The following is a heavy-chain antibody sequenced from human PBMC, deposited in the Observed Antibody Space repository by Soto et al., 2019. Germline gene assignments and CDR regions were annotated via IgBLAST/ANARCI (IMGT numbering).Heavy chain of an antibody. Sequence: SETLSLTCTVSGGSVSSGSYYWSWIRQPPGKGLEWIGYIYYSGSTNYNPSLKSRVTISVDTSKNQFSLKLSSVTAADTAVYYCARGGFYGDFLYYYGMDVWGQGTTVTVSS. CDR2: IYYSGST. V-gene: IGHV4-61*01. J-gene: IGHJ6*02. CDR1: GGSVSSGSYY. D-gene: IGHD4-17*01. CDR3: ARGGFYGDFLYYYGMDV.